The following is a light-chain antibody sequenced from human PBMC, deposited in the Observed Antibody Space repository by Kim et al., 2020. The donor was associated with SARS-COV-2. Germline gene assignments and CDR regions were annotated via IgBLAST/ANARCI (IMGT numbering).Light chain of an antibody. V-gene: IGLV3-21*04. Sequence: SYELTQPPSVSVAPGKTARITCDGNNIGSQTVHWYQQKPGQAPVLVIYYDSDRPSGIPERFSGSNSGKTATLTISRVGAGDEADYYCQVWDSSSDHYVFG. CDR2: YDS. CDR3: QVWDSSSDHYV. J-gene: IGLJ1*01. CDR1: NIGSQT.